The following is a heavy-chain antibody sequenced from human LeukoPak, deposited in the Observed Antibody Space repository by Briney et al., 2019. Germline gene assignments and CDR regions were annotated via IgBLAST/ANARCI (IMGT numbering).Heavy chain of an antibody. CDR1: GGSISSGGYY. CDR3: AKRGPSAYFNC. D-gene: IGHD2-2*01. Sequence: SQTLSLTCTVSGGSISSGGYYWSWIRQHPGKGLEWIGYINYSGSTYYNPSLKSRVTISVDTSKNQFSLKLNSVTAADTAVYYCAKRGPSAYFNCWGQGTLVTVSS. V-gene: IGHV4-31*03. J-gene: IGHJ4*02. CDR2: INYSGST.